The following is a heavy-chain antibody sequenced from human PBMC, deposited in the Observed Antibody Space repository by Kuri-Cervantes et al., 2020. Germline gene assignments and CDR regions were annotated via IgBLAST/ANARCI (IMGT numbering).Heavy chain of an antibody. CDR1: GFTFTSSA. V-gene: IGHV1-58*01. CDR2: IVVGSGNT. CDR3: AADSNSGSSVGFDY. D-gene: IGHD1-26*01. Sequence: SVKVSCKASGFTFTSSAVQWVRQARGQRLEWIGWIVVGSGNTNYAQKFQERVTITGDMSTSTAYMELSSLRSEDTAVYYCAADSNSGSSVGFDYWGQGTLVTVSS. J-gene: IGHJ4*02.